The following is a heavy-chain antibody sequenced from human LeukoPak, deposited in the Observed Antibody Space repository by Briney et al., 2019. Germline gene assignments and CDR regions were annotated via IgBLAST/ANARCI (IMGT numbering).Heavy chain of an antibody. Sequence: PGGSLRLSCAASGFTFSSYAMSWVRQVPGKGLEWVSAISGSGGSTYYADSVKGRFTISRDNSKNTLYLQMNSLRAEDTAVYYCASPYSSGWSHYYYYYGMDVWGQGTTVTVSS. V-gene: IGHV3-23*01. D-gene: IGHD6-19*01. CDR2: ISGSGGST. CDR1: GFTFSSYA. J-gene: IGHJ6*02. CDR3: ASPYSSGWSHYYYYYGMDV.